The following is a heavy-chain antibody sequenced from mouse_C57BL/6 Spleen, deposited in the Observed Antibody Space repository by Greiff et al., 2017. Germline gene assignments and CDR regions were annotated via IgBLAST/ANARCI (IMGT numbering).Heavy chain of an antibody. CDR2: IYPSDSET. D-gene: IGHD1-2*01. J-gene: IGHJ4*01. CDR3: ARYGDNAMDY. CDR1: GYTFTSYW. Sequence: QVQLQQPGAELVRPGSSVKLSCKASGYTFTSYWMDWVKQRPGQGLEWIGNIYPSDSETHYNQKFKDKATLTVDKSSSTAYMQLSSLTSEDSAVYYCARYGDNAMDYWGQGTSVTVSS. V-gene: IGHV1-61*01.